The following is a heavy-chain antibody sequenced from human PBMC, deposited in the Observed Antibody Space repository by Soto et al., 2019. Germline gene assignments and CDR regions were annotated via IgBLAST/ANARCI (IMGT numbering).Heavy chain of an antibody. V-gene: IGHV4-30-2*01. D-gene: IGHD3-9*01. Sequence: SETLSLTCAVSGGSISSGGYSWSWIRQPPGKGLEWIGYIYHSGSTYYNPSLKSRVTISVDRSRNQFSLKLSSVTAADTAVYYCARYGTIFSSDYWGQGTLVTVSS. CDR3: ARYGTIFSSDY. CDR2: IYHSGST. J-gene: IGHJ4*02. CDR1: GGSISSGGYS.